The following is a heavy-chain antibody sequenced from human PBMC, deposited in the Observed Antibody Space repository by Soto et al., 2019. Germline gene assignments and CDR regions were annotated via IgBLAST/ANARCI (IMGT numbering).Heavy chain of an antibody. D-gene: IGHD3-22*01. CDR2: ISAYNGNT. CDR1: GYTFTSDR. Sequence: ASVKVSCKASGYTFTSDRISWVRQAPGQGLEWMEWISAYNGNTNYAQKLQAIVAMTTDTSTSTAYLELRSLRSDDTAVYYCGFPGEYYSDSSGYYYRFVGQISYWGQGTLVTVSS. CDR3: GFPGEYYSDSSGYYYRFVGQISY. V-gene: IGHV1-18*01. J-gene: IGHJ4*02.